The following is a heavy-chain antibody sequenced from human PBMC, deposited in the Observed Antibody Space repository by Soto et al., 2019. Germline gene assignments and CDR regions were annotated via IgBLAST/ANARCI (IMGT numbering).Heavy chain of an antibody. V-gene: IGHV3-21*01. CDR3: ARDYIAVAGTEYYGMDV. CDR1: GFTFSSYS. J-gene: IGHJ6*02. D-gene: IGHD6-19*01. CDR2: ISSSSSYI. Sequence: EVQLVESGGGLVKPGESLRLSCAAAGFTFSSYSMNWVRQAPGKGLEWVSSISSSSSYIYYADSVKGRFTISRDNAKNSLYLQMNSLRAEDTTVYYCARDYIAVAGTEYYGMDVWGQGTTVTVSS.